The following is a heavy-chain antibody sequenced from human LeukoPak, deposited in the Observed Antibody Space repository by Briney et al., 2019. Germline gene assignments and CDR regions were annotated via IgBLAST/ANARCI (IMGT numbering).Heavy chain of an antibody. CDR2: IKSNSGGT. J-gene: IGHJ4*02. Sequence: GASVKVSCKASGYTFTGYYIHWVRQSPGQGLEWMGWIKSNSGGTKYAQKFQGRVTMTRDTSITTAYMELSRLRSDDTAVYYCATVHLGIRYFDYWGQGTLVTVSS. D-gene: IGHD7-27*01. CDR3: ATVHLGIRYFDY. V-gene: IGHV1-2*02. CDR1: GYTFTGYY.